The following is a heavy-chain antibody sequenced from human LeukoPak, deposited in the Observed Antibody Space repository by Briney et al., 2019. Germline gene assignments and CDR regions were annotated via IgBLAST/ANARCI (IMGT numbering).Heavy chain of an antibody. CDR2: INGGGGST. CDR1: GFTFSSYA. V-gene: IGHV3-23*01. J-gene: IGHJ4*02. D-gene: IGHD6-19*01. Sequence: GGSLGLSCAASGFTFSSYAMSWVRQAPGKGLEWVSGINGGGGSTYYADSVKGRFTISRDNSKNTLFLQMNSLRAEDTAVYYCAKDRIAVADDFDYWGQGTLVTVSS. CDR3: AKDRIAVADDFDY.